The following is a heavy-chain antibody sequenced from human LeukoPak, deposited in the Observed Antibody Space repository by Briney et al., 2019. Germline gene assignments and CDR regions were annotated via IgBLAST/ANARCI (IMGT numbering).Heavy chain of an antibody. CDR1: GVSISSYY. V-gene: IGHV4-59*01. CDR2: VYYSGST. D-gene: IGHD7-27*01. Sequence: SETPSLTCTVSGVSISSYYWTWLRQPPGKGREWIGYVYYSGSTNYNPPLKSRVTISKDTSKNQFSLKLSSVTAADTAVYYCARSKWGYAFDIWGQGTMVTVSP. J-gene: IGHJ3*02. CDR3: ARSKWGYAFDI.